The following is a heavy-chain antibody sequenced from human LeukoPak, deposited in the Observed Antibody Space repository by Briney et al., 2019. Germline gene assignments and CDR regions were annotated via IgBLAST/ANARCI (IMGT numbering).Heavy chain of an antibody. V-gene: IGHV7-4-1*02. D-gene: IGHD6-19*01. CDR3: ARDLKRLTSGWITAEAGDY. J-gene: IGHJ4*02. Sequence: GASVKVSCKASGYTFTSYDINWVRQAPGQGLEWMGWINTNTGNPTYAQGFTGRFVFSLDTSVSTAYLQISSLKAEDTAVYYCARDLKRLTSGWITAEAGDYWGQGTLVTVSS. CDR2: INTNTGNP. CDR1: GYTFTSYD.